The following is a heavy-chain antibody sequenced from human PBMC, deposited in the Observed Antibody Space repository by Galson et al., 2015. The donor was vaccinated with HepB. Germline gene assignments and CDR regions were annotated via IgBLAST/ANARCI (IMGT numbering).Heavy chain of an antibody. D-gene: IGHD1-26*01. CDR3: AKVVGEGWFDP. Sequence: LRLSCAASGFTFSSYGMHWVRQAPGKGLEWVAVIWYDGSNKYYADSVKGRFTISRDNAKNSLYLQMNSLRAEDTALYYCAKVVGEGWFDPWGQGTLVTVSS. CDR1: GFTFSSYG. J-gene: IGHJ5*02. V-gene: IGHV3-33*03. CDR2: IWYDGSNK.